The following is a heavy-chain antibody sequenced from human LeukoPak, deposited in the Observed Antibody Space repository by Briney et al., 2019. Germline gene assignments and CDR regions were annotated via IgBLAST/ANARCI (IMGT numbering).Heavy chain of an antibody. Sequence: PGGSLRLSCAASGFTFRSSAMSSGRQAPGKGLEWVSAISGSGGSTYYADSVKGRFTISRDNSKNTLYLQMNSLRAEDTAVYYCAKVGGYYRNYFDYWGQGTLVTVSS. V-gene: IGHV3-23*01. CDR1: GFTFRSSA. CDR2: ISGSGGST. CDR3: AKVGGYYRNYFDY. D-gene: IGHD3-22*01. J-gene: IGHJ4*02.